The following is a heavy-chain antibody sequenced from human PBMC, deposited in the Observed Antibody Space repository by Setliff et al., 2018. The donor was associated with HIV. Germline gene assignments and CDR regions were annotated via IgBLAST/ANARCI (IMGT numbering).Heavy chain of an antibody. CDR2: ISGSGDIT. CDR3: TRGGSGPGIDFDY. V-gene: IGHV3-23*01. D-gene: IGHD3-10*01. J-gene: IGHJ4*02. Sequence: PGGSLRLSCAATGFTFTTSAMGWVRQAPGKGLEWVSVISGSGDITKFADSVKGRFATSRDNSKNTVYVQMNSPRAEDTAVYYCTRGGSGPGIDFDYWGQGTLVTVSS. CDR1: GFTFTTSA.